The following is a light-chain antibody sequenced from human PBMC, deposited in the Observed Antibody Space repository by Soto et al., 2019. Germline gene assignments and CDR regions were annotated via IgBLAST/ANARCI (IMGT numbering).Light chain of an antibody. CDR3: YTYAGGSTYL. Sequence: QSALTQPASVSGSPGQSITISCTGTSSDVGGYSLLSWYQHHPGKAPKLIIYEDIKGPSGVSNRFSGSKSGNTASLRISGLQAEDEADYYCYTYAGGSTYLFGTGTKLTVL. V-gene: IGLV2-23*01. J-gene: IGLJ1*01. CDR1: SSDVGGYSL. CDR2: EDI.